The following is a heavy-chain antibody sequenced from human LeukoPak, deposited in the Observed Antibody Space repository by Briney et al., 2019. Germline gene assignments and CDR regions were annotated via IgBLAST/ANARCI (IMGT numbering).Heavy chain of an antibody. CDR3: ARDLGRHSSSWYVRY. V-gene: IGHV1-2*02. D-gene: IGHD6-13*01. CDR2: INPNSGAT. J-gene: IGHJ4*02. CDR1: GYTFAGYY. Sequence: PSVKLSCKASGYTFAGYYMHWVRQTPGQGHEWMGWINPNSGATNYAQPFQGRVTMTRDTSISTAYMELSRLRSDDTAVYYCARDLGRHSSSWYVRYWGQGKLVTVSS.